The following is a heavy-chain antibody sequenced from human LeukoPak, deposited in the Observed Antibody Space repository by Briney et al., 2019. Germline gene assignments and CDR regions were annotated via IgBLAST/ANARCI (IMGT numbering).Heavy chain of an antibody. J-gene: IGHJ4*02. V-gene: IGHV3-66*01. CDR2: IYSGGSP. CDR1: GFTVSSNY. CDR3: ARDRAFDY. Sequence: GGSLRLSCIVSGFTVSSNYMSWVRQAPGKGLEWVSLIYSGGSPYYADSVKGRFTVSRDSSKNTVFLQMNSLRAEDTAVYYCARDRAFDYWGQGTLVTVSS.